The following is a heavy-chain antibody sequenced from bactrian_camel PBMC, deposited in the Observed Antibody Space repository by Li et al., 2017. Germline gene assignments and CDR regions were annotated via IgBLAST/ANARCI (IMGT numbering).Heavy chain of an antibody. D-gene: IGHD2*01. Sequence: DVQLVESGGGSVQAGGALRLSCAASGDIAGGNCMGWIRQRPGKEREGVAALDSGSSFRYYSDAVKGRFTISQDDAENTIYLQMDSLTPADTATYYCAAEQYSVGRCQPLLLGNKGQGTQVT. V-gene: IGHV3S40*01. J-gene: IGHJ4*01. CDR2: LDSGSSFR. CDR1: GDIAGGNC.